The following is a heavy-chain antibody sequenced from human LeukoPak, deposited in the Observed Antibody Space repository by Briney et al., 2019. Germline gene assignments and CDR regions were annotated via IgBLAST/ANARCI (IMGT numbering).Heavy chain of an antibody. D-gene: IGHD2-15*01. V-gene: IGHV4-59*08. CDR1: GGSINSYN. CDR3: ARFRGTSSWHQEVFDY. CDR2: ISYNGSP. Sequence: SETLSLTCTVSGGSINSYNWNWIRQPPGKGLEWFGYISYNGSPDYNPSFKSRVTMSVDTSQGQFSLRLSSVTAADTAVYYCARFRGTSSWHQEVFDYWGQGAPVTVSS. J-gene: IGHJ4*02.